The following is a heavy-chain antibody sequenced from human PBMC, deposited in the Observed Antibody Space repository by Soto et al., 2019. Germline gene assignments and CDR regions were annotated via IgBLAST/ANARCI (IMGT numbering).Heavy chain of an antibody. CDR1: SGPDRSHN. D-gene: IGHD4-17*01. V-gene: IGHV4-59*08. Sequence: QVQLQQSGPRLVKPSETLSLTCTVSSGPDRSHNWGWIRQPPGRGLEWIGNVYYTGDTAYNPSLRSRVSISADTSTNDISLTLSSVTAADTAVYYCVRQGIDYLHGLVDVWGQGTTVSVSS. CDR2: VYYTGDT. J-gene: IGHJ6*02. CDR3: VRQGIDYLHGLVDV.